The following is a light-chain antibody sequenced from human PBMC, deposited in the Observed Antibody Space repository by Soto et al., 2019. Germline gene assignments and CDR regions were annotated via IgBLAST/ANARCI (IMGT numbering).Light chain of an antibody. J-gene: IGLJ1*01. V-gene: IGLV2-11*01. CDR3: CSYAGRDTLYV. Sequence: QSALTQPRSVSGSPGQSVTISCTGTSTDVGGYNYVSWYQQHPGKVPKLMLYDVSKRPSGVPDRFSGSKSGNTASLTISGLQAEDVADYSCCSYAGRDTLYVFGSGTKLTVL. CDR1: STDVGGYNY. CDR2: DVS.